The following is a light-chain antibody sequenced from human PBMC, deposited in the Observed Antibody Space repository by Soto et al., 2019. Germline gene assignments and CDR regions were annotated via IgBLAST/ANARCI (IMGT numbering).Light chain of an antibody. CDR2: DAS. CDR3: QRHAISLYT. V-gene: IGKV1-5*01. Sequence: DFQMTQSPSTVSASVGDAVTITCRASQSISTWLAWYQQKPGKAPNLLIYDASTLESGGPSGFSGSGSGTDFTLTVSRLEPEDSAVYCCQRHAISLYTFGPGTKLEIK. J-gene: IGKJ2*01. CDR1: QSISTW.